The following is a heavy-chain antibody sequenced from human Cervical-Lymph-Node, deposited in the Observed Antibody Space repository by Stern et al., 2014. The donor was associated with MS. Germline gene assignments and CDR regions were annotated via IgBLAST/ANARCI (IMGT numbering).Heavy chain of an antibody. J-gene: IGHJ4*02. D-gene: IGHD6-19*01. CDR2: VSYDGSNK. CDR3: ARAGTNGWYGSSYFDY. CDR1: GVTLTNYA. Sequence: VQLVESGGGVVQPGRSLRLSCEASGVTLTNYALHWVRQAPGKGLEWLAFVSYDGSNKDYADSAKGRFTISRDNSKNTVYLQMDSLRPEDTALYFCARAGTNGWYGSSYFDYWGQGTLVIVSS. V-gene: IGHV3-30-3*01.